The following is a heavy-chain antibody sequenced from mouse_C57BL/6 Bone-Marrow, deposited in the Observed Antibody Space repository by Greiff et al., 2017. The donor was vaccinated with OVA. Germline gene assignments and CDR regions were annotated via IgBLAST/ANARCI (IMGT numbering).Heavy chain of an antibody. Sequence: VQLQESGAELVRPGTSVKVSCKASGYAFTNYLIEWVKQRPGQGLEWIGVINPGSGGTNYNEKFKGKATLTAAKSSSTAYMQLSSLTSEDSAVYFCARGLYDYDAWFAYWGQGTLVTVSA. D-gene: IGHD2-4*01. V-gene: IGHV1-54*01. CDR1: GYAFTNYL. CDR2: INPGSGGT. J-gene: IGHJ3*01. CDR3: ARGLYDYDAWFAY.